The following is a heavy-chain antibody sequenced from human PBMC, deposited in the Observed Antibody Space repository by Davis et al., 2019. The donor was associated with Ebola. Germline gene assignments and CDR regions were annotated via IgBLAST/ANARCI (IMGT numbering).Heavy chain of an antibody. V-gene: IGHV4-34*01. Sequence: SETLSLTCAVYGGSFSGYYWSWIRQPPGKGLEWIGEINHSGGTNYNPSLKSRVTISVDTSKNQFSLKLSSVTAADTAVYYCARGPHTYGMDVWGQGTTVTVSS. CDR1: GGSFSGYY. CDR2: INHSGGT. J-gene: IGHJ6*02. CDR3: ARGPHTYGMDV.